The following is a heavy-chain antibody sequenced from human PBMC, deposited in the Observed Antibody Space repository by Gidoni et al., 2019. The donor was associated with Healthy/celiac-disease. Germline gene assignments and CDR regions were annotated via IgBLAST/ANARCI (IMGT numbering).Heavy chain of an antibody. V-gene: IGHV3-21*01. Sequence: QLVESGGGLVEPGGSLRLSCAASGVPFSNYTMNWVRQAPGKGLEWVSLISSDSSHIYYADSLKGRFTISRDTAKNSLYLQMNSLRAEDTAVYYCARDAVSGDGLNWFDPWGQGTLVTVSS. D-gene: IGHD7-27*01. CDR3: ARDAVSGDGLNWFDP. CDR1: GVPFSNYT. J-gene: IGHJ5*02. CDR2: ISSDSSHI.